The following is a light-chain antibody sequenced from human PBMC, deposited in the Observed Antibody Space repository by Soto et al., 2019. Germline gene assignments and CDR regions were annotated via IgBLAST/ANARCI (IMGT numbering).Light chain of an antibody. CDR3: SSYTSSSTLV. J-gene: IGLJ1*01. CDR2: DVS. Sequence: GLTEPAAVSGSPGQSITISCTGTSSDVGGYNYVSWYQQHPGKAPKLMIYDVSNRPSGVSNRFSGSKSGNTASLTISGLQAEDEADYYCSSYTSSSTLVFGTGTKVTVL. CDR1: SSDVGGYNY. V-gene: IGLV2-14*01.